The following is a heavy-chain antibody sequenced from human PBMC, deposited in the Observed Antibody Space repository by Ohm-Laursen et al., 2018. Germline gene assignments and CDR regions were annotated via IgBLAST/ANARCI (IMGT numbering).Heavy chain of an antibody. CDR2: IIPILGIA. CDR1: AYTFTGYL. V-gene: IGHV1-69*04. Sequence: GSSVKVSCKASAYTFTGYLMHWVRQAPGQGLEWMGRIIPILGIANYAQKFQGRVTITADKSTSTAYMELSSLRSEDTAVYYCARGYSSGWYAIDYWGQGTLVTVSS. D-gene: IGHD6-19*01. CDR3: ARGYSSGWYAIDY. J-gene: IGHJ4*02.